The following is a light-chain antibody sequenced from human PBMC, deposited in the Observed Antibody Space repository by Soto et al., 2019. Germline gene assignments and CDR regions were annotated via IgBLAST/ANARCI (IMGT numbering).Light chain of an antibody. Sequence: GKSVDIGGRGSQGISGWLAWYQQKPGKAPKLLIYDASSLESGVQARISGSGSVTEFTLTRTSERPDQFATYNCQQYDRYWTVGPGTKVDIK. CDR2: DAS. CDR3: QQYDRYWT. CDR1: QGISGW. V-gene: IGKV1-5*01. J-gene: IGKJ1*01.